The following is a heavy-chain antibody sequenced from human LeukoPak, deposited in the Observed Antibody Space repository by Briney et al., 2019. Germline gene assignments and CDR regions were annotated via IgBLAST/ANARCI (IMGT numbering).Heavy chain of an antibody. CDR3: ARGTEGGSSSWLDFDY. CDR2: INPSGGST. J-gene: IGHJ4*02. D-gene: IGHD6-13*01. CDR1: GYTFTSYY. V-gene: IGHV1-46*01. Sequence: GASVKVSCKASGYTFTSYYMHWVRQAPGQGLEWMGIINPSGGSTSYAQKFQGRVTMTRDTSTSTVYMELSSLRSEDTAAYYCARGTEGGSSSWLDFDYWGQGTLVTVSS.